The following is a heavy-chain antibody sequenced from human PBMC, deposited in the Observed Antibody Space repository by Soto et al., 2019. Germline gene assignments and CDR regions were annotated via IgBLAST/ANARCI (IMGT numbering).Heavy chain of an antibody. Sequence: GGSLRLSCAASGFTFSSYSMNWVHQAPGKGLEWVSSISSSSSYIYYADSVKGRFTISRDNAKNSLYLQMNSLRAEDTAVYYCARDRYSSSPHDAFDIWGHGTMVTVSS. J-gene: IGHJ3*02. CDR2: ISSSSSYI. CDR3: ARDRYSSSPHDAFDI. V-gene: IGHV3-21*01. CDR1: GFTFSSYS. D-gene: IGHD6-13*01.